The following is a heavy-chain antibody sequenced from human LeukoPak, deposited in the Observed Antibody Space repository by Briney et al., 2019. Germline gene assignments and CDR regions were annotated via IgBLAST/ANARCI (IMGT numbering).Heavy chain of an antibody. J-gene: IGHJ3*02. Sequence: GGSLRLSCAASGFTVSSNYMSWVRQAPGKGLEWVSVIYSGGSTYYADSVKGRFTVSRDNSKNTLYLQMNSLRAEDTAVYYCAKIVEQRITIFGVAPPIWGQGTMVTVSS. D-gene: IGHD3-3*01. V-gene: IGHV3-66*01. CDR3: AKIVEQRITIFGVAPPI. CDR2: IYSGGST. CDR1: GFTVSSNY.